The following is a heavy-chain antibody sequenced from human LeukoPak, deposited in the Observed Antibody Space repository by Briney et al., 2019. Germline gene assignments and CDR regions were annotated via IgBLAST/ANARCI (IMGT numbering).Heavy chain of an antibody. Sequence: ASVKVSCKASGYTFTSYYMHWVRQAPGQGLEWMGIINPSGGSTIYAQKFQGRVTMTEDTSTDTAYMELSSLRSEDTAVYYCATDFLAAAGTLNDYWGQGTLVTVSS. J-gene: IGHJ4*02. D-gene: IGHD6-13*01. CDR3: ATDFLAAAGTLNDY. CDR2: INPSGGST. CDR1: GYTFTSYY. V-gene: IGHV1-46*01.